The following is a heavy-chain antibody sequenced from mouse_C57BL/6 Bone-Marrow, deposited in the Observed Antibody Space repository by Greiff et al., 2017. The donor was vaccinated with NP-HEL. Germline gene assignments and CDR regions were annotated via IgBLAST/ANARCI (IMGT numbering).Heavy chain of an antibody. Sequence: QVQLQQPGTELVKPGASVKLSCKASGYTFTSYWMHWVKQRPGQGLEWIGYINPNNGGTSYNQKFKGKATLTVNKSSSTAYMELRSLTSEDSAVYYCARSGDFDYWGQGTTLTVSS. CDR1: GYTFTSYW. D-gene: IGHD3-1*01. J-gene: IGHJ2*01. V-gene: IGHV1-53*01. CDR3: ARSGDFDY. CDR2: INPNNGGT.